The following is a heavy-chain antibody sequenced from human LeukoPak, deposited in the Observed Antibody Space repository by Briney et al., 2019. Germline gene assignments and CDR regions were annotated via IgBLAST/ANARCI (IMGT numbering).Heavy chain of an antibody. CDR1: GGSFSGYY. D-gene: IGHD2-15*01. Sequence: SETLSLTCAVYGGSFSGYYWSWIRQPPGKGLEWIGEINHSGSTNYNPSLKSRVTISVDTSKSQFSLKLSSVTAADTAVYYCATKYYCSGGSCPTHFDYWGQGTLVTVSS. CDR2: INHSGST. J-gene: IGHJ4*02. V-gene: IGHV4-34*01. CDR3: ATKYYCSGGSCPTHFDY.